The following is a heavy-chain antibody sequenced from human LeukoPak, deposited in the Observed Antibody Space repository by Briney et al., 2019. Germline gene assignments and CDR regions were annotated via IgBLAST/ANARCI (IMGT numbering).Heavy chain of an antibody. D-gene: IGHD3-10*01. CDR1: GFTFSSYG. V-gene: IGHV3-30*18. J-gene: IGHJ5*02. Sequence: AGGSLRLSCAASGFTFSSYGMHWVRQAPGKGLEWVAVISYDGSNKYYADSVKGRFTISRDNSKNTLYLQMNSLRAEDTAVYYCAKDGSVPFDPWGQGTLVTVSS. CDR3: AKDGSVPFDP. CDR2: ISYDGSNK.